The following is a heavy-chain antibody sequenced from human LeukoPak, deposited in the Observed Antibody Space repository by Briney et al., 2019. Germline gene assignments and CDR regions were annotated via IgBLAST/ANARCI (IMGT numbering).Heavy chain of an antibody. V-gene: IGHV4-31*03. CDR2: IYYTGST. Sequence: SETLSLTCTVSGGSISNGGYYWSWIRQHPGKGLECSAYIYYTGSTYYNPSLESRATISLDTSKNQVSLKLSSVTAADTAVYYCARNPSHNTAWSFQRFWYFDLWGRGTLVTVSP. CDR1: GGSISNGGYY. J-gene: IGHJ2*01. CDR3: ARNPSHNTAWSFQRFWYFDL. D-gene: IGHD1-14*01.